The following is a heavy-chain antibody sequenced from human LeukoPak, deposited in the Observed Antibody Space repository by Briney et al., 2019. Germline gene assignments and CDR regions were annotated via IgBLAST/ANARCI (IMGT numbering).Heavy chain of an antibody. CDR3: ARPGYYDNSGFNFDY. Sequence: PSETLSLTCTVSGGYISSSTAYWGWIRQPPGKGLEWIGGINYSGYTYYNPSLKSRVTISVDTPKNQFSLKLSSVTAADTAVYYCARPGYYDNSGFNFDYWGQGTLVTVSS. J-gene: IGHJ4*02. CDR2: INYSGYT. D-gene: IGHD3-22*01. CDR1: GGYISSSTAY. V-gene: IGHV4-39*01.